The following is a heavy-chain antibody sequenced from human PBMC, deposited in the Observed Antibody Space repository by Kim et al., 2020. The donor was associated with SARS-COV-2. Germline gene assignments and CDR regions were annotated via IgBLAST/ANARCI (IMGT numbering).Heavy chain of an antibody. D-gene: IGHD5-12*01. J-gene: IGHJ6*02. CDR1: GFTFSSYS. CDR2: ISSSSSYI. CDR3: ASGPEGLRWTYYYYYGMDV. Sequence: GGSLRLSCAASGFTFSSYSMNWVRQAPGKGLEWVSSISSSSSYIYYADSVKGRFTISRDNAKNSLYLQMNSLRAEDTAVYYCASGPEGLRWTYYYYYGMDVWGQGTTVTVSS. V-gene: IGHV3-21*01.